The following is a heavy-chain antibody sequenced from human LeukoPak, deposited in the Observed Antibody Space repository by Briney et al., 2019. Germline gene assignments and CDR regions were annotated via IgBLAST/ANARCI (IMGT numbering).Heavy chain of an antibody. J-gene: IGHJ4*02. CDR3: ASKLRYFDWPPGGY. CDR2: ISSSGSTI. CDR1: GFTLSSFS. V-gene: IGHV3-48*04. D-gene: IGHD3-9*01. Sequence: QPGGSLRLSCAASGFTLSSFSMNWVRQAPGKGLEWVSYISSSGSTIYYADSVKGRFTISRDNAKNSLYLQMNSLRAEDTAVYYCASKLRYFDWPPGGYWGLGTLVTVSS.